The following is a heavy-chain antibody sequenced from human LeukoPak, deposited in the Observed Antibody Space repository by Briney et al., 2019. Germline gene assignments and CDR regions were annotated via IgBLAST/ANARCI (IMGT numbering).Heavy chain of an antibody. V-gene: IGHV3-33*01. D-gene: IGHD2-2*01. Sequence: GGSLKLSCAASGFTFSSYGMHWVRQAPGKGLEWVAVIWYDGSSKYYADSVKGRFTISRDNSKNTLYVQMNSLRAEDTAVYYCARAGYCSSTSCYGDYYYYYGMDVWGQGTTVTVSS. CDR1: GFTFSSYG. CDR2: IWYDGSSK. J-gene: IGHJ6*02. CDR3: ARAGYCSSTSCYGDYYYYYGMDV.